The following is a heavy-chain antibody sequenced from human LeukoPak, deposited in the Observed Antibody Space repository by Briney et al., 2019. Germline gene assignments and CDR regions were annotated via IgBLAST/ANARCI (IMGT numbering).Heavy chain of an antibody. CDR2: ISGSGGST. CDR1: EFIFSDYW. CDR3: AKGSTVTTLPFDY. D-gene: IGHD4-17*01. J-gene: IGHJ4*02. V-gene: IGHV3-23*01. Sequence: GGSLRLSCVASEFIFSDYWMSWVRQAPGKGLEWVSAISGSGGSTYYADSVKGRFTISRDNSKNTLYLQMNSLRAEDTAVYYCAKGSTVTTLPFDYWGQGTLVTVSS.